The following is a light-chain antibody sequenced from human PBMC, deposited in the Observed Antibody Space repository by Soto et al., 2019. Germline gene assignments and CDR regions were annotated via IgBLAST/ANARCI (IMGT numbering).Light chain of an antibody. Sequence: EIVMTQSPATLSVSPGERATLSCGASQSVSSNLAWYQQKPGQAPRLLIYSASTRATGIPAMFSGSGSGTAFTLTISSLQSEDFAIYYCQQYNNWPPPYTFGQGTKLEIK. CDR3: QQYNNWPPPYT. CDR1: QSVSSN. CDR2: SAS. V-gene: IGKV3-15*01. J-gene: IGKJ2*01.